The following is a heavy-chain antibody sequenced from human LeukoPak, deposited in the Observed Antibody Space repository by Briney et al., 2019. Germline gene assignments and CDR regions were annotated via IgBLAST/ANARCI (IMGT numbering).Heavy chain of an antibody. D-gene: IGHD6-19*01. CDR1: GFIFSSYT. CDR3: ARDAYSSPSFDY. CDR2: ITSSSNYI. V-gene: IGHV3-21*01. Sequence: PGGSLRLSCTASGFIFSSYTMNWVRQAPGKGLEWVSSITSSSNYIYYADSMKGRFTISRDNAKNSLYLQMNSLRAEDTAVYYCARDAYSSPSFDYWGQGTLVTVSS. J-gene: IGHJ4*02.